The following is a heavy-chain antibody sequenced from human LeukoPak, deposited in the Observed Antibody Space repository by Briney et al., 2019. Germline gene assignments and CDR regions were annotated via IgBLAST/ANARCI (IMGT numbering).Heavy chain of an antibody. J-gene: IGHJ4*02. CDR3: AKDRGYCSGGSCYSGNFDY. CDR2: IRYDGRNK. D-gene: IGHD2-15*01. V-gene: IGHV3-30*02. Sequence: GGSLRLSCAASGFTLSTYGMHWVRQAPGKGLEWVAFIRYDGRNKYYADSVKGRFTISRDNSKNTLYLQMNSLRAEDTAVYYCAKDRGYCSGGSCYSGNFDYWGQGTLVTVSS. CDR1: GFTLSTYG.